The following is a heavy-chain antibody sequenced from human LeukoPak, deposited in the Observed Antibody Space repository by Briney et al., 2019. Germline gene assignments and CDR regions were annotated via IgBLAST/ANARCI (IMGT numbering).Heavy chain of an antibody. J-gene: IGHJ6*02. CDR2: IIPIIYFT. D-gene: IGHD2-2*01. CDR1: GATVTSYA. CDR3: ARSSDIVVVPAAMSYYYYYYGMDV. Sequence: SVKVSCKASGATVTSYAISYVRQSPRQPLEWMGRIIPIIYFTNYAQKFQGRVTITADKSTSTAYMELSSLRSEDTAVYYCARSSDIVVVPAAMSYYYYYYGMDVWGQGTTVTVSS. V-gene: IGHV1-69*04.